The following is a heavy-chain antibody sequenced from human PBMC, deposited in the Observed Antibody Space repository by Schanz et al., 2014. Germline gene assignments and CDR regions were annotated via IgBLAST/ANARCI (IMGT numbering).Heavy chain of an antibody. J-gene: IGHJ5*02. CDR2: IVPIAGIT. D-gene: IGHD3-22*01. CDR3: AREVGLYDRGWFDP. V-gene: IGHV1-69*04. Sequence: QVQLVQSGAEVKKPGASVKVSCKASGYTFTSYDFNWVRQAPGQGLEWMGRIVPIAGITNYAQRFQGRVTITADKSSDTAYMELSSLRSEDTAVYYCAREVGLYDRGWFDPWGQGTLVTVSS. CDR1: GYTFTSYD.